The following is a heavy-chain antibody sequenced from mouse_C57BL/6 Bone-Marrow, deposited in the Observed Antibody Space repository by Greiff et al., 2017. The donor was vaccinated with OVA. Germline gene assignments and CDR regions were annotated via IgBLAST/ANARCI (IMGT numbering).Heavy chain of an antibody. CDR1: GYTFTSYW. D-gene: IGHD4-1*01. CDR3: ARHWDVEGFAY. J-gene: IGHJ3*01. CDR2: IDPNRGGT. Sequence: QVQLQQPGAELVKPGASVKLSCKASGYTFTSYWMHWVKQRPGRGLEWIGRIDPNRGGTKYNEKFKSKATLTVDKPSSTAYMQLSSLTSEDSAVYYCARHWDVEGFAYWGQGTLVTVSA. V-gene: IGHV1-72*01.